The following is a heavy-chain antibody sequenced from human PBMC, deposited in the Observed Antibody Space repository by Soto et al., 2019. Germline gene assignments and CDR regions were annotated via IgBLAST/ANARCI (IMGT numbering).Heavy chain of an antibody. V-gene: IGHV4-59*01. Sequence: SETLSLTCTFSGGSITSYYWSWIRQPPGTGLEWIGYIYYSGSTNYNPSLKSRVTISVDTSKNQFSLKLSSVTAADTAVYYCARSWRYYYDSSGFYGMDVWGQGTTVT. CDR2: IYYSGST. J-gene: IGHJ6*02. D-gene: IGHD3-22*01. CDR3: ARSWRYYYDSSGFYGMDV. CDR1: GGSITSYY.